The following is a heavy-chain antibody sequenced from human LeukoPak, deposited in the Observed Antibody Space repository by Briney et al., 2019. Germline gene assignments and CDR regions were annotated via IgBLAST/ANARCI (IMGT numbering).Heavy chain of an antibody. V-gene: IGHV4-39*01. D-gene: IGHD3-10*01. J-gene: IGHJ4*02. Sequence: SKTLSLTCTVSGGSISSSSYYWGWIRQPPGKGLEWIGSIYYSGSTYYNPSLKSRVTISVDTSKNQFSLKLSSVTAADTAVYYCMVRGVIGYYFDYWGQGTLVTVSS. CDR3: MVRGVIGYYFDY. CDR1: GGSISSSSYY. CDR2: IYYSGST.